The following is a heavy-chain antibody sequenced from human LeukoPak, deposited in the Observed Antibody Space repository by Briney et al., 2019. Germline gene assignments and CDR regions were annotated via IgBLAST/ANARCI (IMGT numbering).Heavy chain of an antibody. D-gene: IGHD2/OR15-2a*01. CDR1: VSLLTGYH. J-gene: IGHJ5*02. Sequence: ALGRPCSSAAVSLLTGYHLHGVRRAAGPGREWLGRIYTDNGAANYAQKFQGRVTMTRDTSIRTAYLELPRLPSADTAVYYCAALGSTLEGRIDPWGHGTPVTVSS. V-gene: IGHV1-2*02. CDR3: AALGSTLEGRIDP. CDR2: IYTDNGAA.